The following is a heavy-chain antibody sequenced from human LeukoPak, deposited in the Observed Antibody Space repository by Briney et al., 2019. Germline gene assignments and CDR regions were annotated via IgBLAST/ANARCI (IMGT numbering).Heavy chain of an antibody. V-gene: IGHV3-23*01. CDR3: AKVVATIMRGRYSYGYSTMGFDY. J-gene: IGHJ4*02. CDR2: ISGGGGST. Sequence: HPGGSLRLSCAASGFTFSSYGMSWVRQAPGKGLEWVSAISGGGGSTYYADSVKGRFTISRDNSKNTLYLQMNSLRAEDTGVYYCAKVVATIMRGRYSYGYSTMGFDYWGQGTLVTVSS. CDR1: GFTFSSYG. D-gene: IGHD5-18*01.